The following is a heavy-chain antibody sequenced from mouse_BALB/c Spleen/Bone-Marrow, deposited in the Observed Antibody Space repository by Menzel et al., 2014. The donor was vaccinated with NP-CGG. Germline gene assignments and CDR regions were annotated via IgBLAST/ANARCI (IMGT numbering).Heavy chain of an antibody. Sequence: EVKLVESGGGLVQPGGSLKLSCATSGFTFSDYYMYWVRQTPEKRLEWVAYISNGGGSTYYPDTVKGRFTISRDNAKNTLYLQMSRLKSEDTAMYYCARQVAYSYFDYWSQGTTLTVSS. J-gene: IGHJ2*01. CDR3: ARQVAYSYFDY. V-gene: IGHV5-12*02. CDR1: GFTFSDYY. D-gene: IGHD2-10*01. CDR2: ISNGGGST.